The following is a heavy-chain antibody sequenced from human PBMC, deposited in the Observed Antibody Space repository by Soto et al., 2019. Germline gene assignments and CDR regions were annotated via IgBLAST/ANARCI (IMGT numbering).Heavy chain of an antibody. J-gene: IGHJ3*02. Sequence: SETLSLTCTVSGGSISSSSYYWVWIRQPPGKGLEWIGSIYYSGSTYYNPSLKSRVTISVDTSKNQFSLKLSSVTAADTAVYYCARGRPGAFDIWGQGTMVTVSS. CDR1: GGSISSSSYY. CDR2: IYYSGST. CDR3: ARGRPGAFDI. V-gene: IGHV4-39*07.